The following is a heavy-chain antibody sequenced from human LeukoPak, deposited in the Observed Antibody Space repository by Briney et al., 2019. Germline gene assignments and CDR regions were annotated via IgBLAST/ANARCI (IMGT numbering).Heavy chain of an antibody. CDR3: ARGRSNIAATDSYFDY. CDR2: INTDGTST. D-gene: IGHD6-13*01. Sequence: GGSLRLSCAASGFTFSSYWMHWVRQVPGKGLVWVSRINTDGTSTNYADSVKGRFTISRDNAKNSLYLQMSSLRTEDTAVYYCARGRSNIAATDSYFDYWGQGTLVTVS. V-gene: IGHV3-74*01. J-gene: IGHJ4*02. CDR1: GFTFSSYW.